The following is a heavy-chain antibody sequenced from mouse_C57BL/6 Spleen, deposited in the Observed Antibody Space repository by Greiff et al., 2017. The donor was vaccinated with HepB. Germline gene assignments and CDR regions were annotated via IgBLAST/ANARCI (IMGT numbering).Heavy chain of an antibody. V-gene: IGHV1-26*01. J-gene: IGHJ2*01. CDR1: GYTFTDYY. CDR3: ASDLLWLRQVDY. Sequence: VQLQQSGPELVKPGASVKISCKASGYTFTDYYMNWVKQSHGKSLEWIGDINPNNGGTSYNQKFKGKATLTVDKSSSTAYMELRSLTSEDSAVYYCASDLLWLRQVDYWGQGTTLTVSS. CDR2: INPNNGGT. D-gene: IGHD2-2*01.